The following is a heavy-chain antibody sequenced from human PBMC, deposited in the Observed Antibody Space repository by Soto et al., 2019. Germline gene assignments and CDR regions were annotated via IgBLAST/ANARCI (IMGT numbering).Heavy chain of an antibody. V-gene: IGHV1-18*01. CDR3: ARDSFYYDSSGPHNSPDY. CDR1: GYTFTSYG. D-gene: IGHD3-22*01. Sequence: QVQLVQSGAEVKKPGASVKVSCKASGYTFTSYGISWVRQAPGQGLEWMGWISAYTGNTNYAQKLQGRVTMTTDTSTSPAYMELRSLRSDDTAVYYCARDSFYYDSSGPHNSPDYWGQGTLVTVSS. CDR2: ISAYTGNT. J-gene: IGHJ4*02.